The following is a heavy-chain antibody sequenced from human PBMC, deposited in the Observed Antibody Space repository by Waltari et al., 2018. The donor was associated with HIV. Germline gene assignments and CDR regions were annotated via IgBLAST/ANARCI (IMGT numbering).Heavy chain of an antibody. Sequence: QVQRVESGGGLVQPGRSLRVSCATSGFTLSGYGWHWVRQAPGKGLEWVTVIWYDGSKKYYADSVKGRFTISRDNSKNTLYLQMNSLRIEDTAVYYCARKYSSSWGAPFDYWGQGTLVTVSS. V-gene: IGHV3-33*01. D-gene: IGHD6-13*01. CDR3: ARKYSSSWGAPFDY. J-gene: IGHJ4*02. CDR2: IWYDGSKK. CDR1: GFTLSGYG.